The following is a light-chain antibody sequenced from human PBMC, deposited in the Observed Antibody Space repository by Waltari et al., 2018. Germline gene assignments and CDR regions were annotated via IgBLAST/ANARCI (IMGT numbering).Light chain of an antibody. Sequence: QSVLTQPPSVSGAPGQRVTISCTGSRSNIGAGDDAHWYQQLPGKAPTLLVYGVNTRPPGVPDRFFGSKSGTSASLAIPGLQPEDEADYYCQSYDTSLGVVFGGGTKLTVL. CDR2: GVN. CDR1: RSNIGAGDD. J-gene: IGLJ2*01. CDR3: QSYDTSLGVV. V-gene: IGLV1-40*01.